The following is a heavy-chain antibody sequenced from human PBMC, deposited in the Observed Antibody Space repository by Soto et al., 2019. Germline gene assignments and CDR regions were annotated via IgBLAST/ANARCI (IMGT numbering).Heavy chain of an antibody. Sequence: ASVKVSCKASGYTFTKYAVHWVRQAPGQRFEWMGWIDAGNGRTKYSQKFQGRVTITRDTSASTAYMELSGLRSEDTALYFCARGRWTRTTADYYLDYWGQGTQVTVSS. V-gene: IGHV1-3*01. CDR2: IDAGNGRT. CDR1: GYTFTKYA. CDR3: ARGRWTRTTADYYLDY. J-gene: IGHJ4*02. D-gene: IGHD1-1*01.